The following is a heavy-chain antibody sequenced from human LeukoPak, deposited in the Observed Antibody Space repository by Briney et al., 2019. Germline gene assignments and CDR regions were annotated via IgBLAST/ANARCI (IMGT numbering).Heavy chain of an antibody. Sequence: PGGSLRLSCAASGFTFSSYSMNWVRQAPGKGLEWVSSISSSSSYIYYADSVKGRFTISRDNAKNSLYLQMNSLRAEDTAVYYCARDSSYYYDSSGLTLDVWGKGTTVTVSS. V-gene: IGHV3-21*01. D-gene: IGHD3-22*01. CDR3: ARDSSYYYDSSGLTLDV. J-gene: IGHJ6*04. CDR2: ISSSSSYI. CDR1: GFTFSSYS.